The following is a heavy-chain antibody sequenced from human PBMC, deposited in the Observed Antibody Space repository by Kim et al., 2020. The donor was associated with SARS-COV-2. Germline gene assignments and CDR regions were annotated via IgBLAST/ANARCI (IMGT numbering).Heavy chain of an antibody. CDR1: GFSFSSDD. J-gene: IGHJ4*02. CDR3: TTVDY. V-gene: IGHV3-33*01. CDR2: IRFDGTNE. Sequence: GGSLRLSCAASGFSFSSDDMHWVRQAPGKGLEWVAVIRFDGTNEYYADSVKGRFTISRDNSKKTLFLQMNSLRAEDTAVYYCTTVDYWGQGTLVTVPS. D-gene: IGHD1-1*01.